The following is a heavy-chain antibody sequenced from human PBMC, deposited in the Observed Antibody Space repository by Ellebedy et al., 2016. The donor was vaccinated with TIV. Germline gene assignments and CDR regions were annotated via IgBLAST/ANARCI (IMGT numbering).Heavy chain of an antibody. CDR2: IYYSGST. CDR3: ARHLRFPYNWNDGIDY. V-gene: IGHV4-39*01. Sequence: SETLSLXCTVSGGSISSSSYYWGWIRQPPGKGLEWIGSIYYSGSTYYNPSLKSRVTISVDTSKNQFSLKLSSVTAADTAVYYCARHLRFPYNWNDGIDYWGQGTLVTVSS. CDR1: GGSISSSSYY. J-gene: IGHJ4*02. D-gene: IGHD1-20*01.